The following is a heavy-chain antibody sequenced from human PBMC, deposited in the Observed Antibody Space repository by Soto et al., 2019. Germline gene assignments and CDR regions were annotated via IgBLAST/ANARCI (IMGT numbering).Heavy chain of an antibody. V-gene: IGHV3-66*04. J-gene: IGHJ4*02. CDR1: GVTVSSNY. CDR3: ASHGYIFGGGTLDY. Sequence: EVQLVESGGGLVQPGGSLRLSCAASGVTVSSNYMSWVRQAPGKGLEWVSVIYSGGSTYDVDSVKGRFTISRDNSKNTLYLQTKSLRAEATTVYYCASHGYIFGGGTLDYGGQGTLVTVSP. D-gene: IGHD5-18*01. CDR2: IYSGGST.